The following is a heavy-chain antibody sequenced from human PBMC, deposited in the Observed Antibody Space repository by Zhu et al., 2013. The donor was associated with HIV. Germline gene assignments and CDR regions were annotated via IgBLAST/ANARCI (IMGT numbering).Heavy chain of an antibody. V-gene: IGHV1-8*01. Sequence: QVQLVQSGAEVKKPGASVKVSCKASGYTFTSYDINWVRQATGQGLEWMGWMNPNSGNAGFVEKFQGRVTVTSSTSISTAYMELSSLRSEDTAVYYCARGIYYYGSGSYYNPGTFPSRLIYNYYYGMDVWGQGTTVTVSS. J-gene: IGHJ6*02. CDR3: ARGIYYYGSGSYYNPGTFPSRLIYNYYYGMDV. CDR2: MNPNSGNA. CDR1: GYTFTSYD. D-gene: IGHD3-10*01.